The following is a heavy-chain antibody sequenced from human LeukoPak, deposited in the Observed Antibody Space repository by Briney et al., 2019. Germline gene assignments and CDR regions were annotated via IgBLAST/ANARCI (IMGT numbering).Heavy chain of an antibody. CDR1: GGSISSSSYY. V-gene: IGHV4-30-4*08. J-gene: IGHJ4*02. D-gene: IGHD3-16*02. CDR2: IYYSGST. CDR3: ARVSVTAID. Sequence: SETLSLTCTVSGGSISSSSYYWGWIRQPPGKGLEWIGYIYYSGSTYYNPSLKSRVTISVDTSKNQFSLKLSSVTAADTAVYYCARVSVTAIDWGQGTLVTVSS.